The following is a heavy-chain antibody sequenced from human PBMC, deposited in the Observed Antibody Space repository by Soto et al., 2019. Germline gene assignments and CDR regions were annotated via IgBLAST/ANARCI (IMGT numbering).Heavy chain of an antibody. Sequence: GASVKVSCTASGYTFTGYYMHWVLQAPGQGLEWMGWINPNSGGTNYAQKFQGRVTMTRDTSISTAYMELSRLRSDDTAVYYCAEEYYDSSGYYPNCGQGTRVTVS. V-gene: IGHV1-2*02. D-gene: IGHD3-22*01. CDR3: AEEYYDSSGYYPN. J-gene: IGHJ4*02. CDR1: GYTFTGYY. CDR2: INPNSGGT.